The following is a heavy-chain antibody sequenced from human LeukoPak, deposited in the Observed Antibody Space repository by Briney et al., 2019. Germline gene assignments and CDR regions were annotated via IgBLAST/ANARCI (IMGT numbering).Heavy chain of an antibody. Sequence: PGGSLRLSCAASGFTFRNYAMTWVRQAPGKGLEWVSAISGSGHIAYYADSVKGRFTISRDNSKNTLYLQMNSLRAEDTALYYCAKWFGELLPLDPWGQGTLVTVSS. V-gene: IGHV3-23*01. CDR2: ISGSGHIA. CDR1: GFTFRNYA. J-gene: IGHJ5*02. D-gene: IGHD3-10*01. CDR3: AKWFGELLPLDP.